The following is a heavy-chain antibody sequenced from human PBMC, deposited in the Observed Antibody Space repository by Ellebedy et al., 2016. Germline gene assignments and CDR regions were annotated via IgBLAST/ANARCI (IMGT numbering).Heavy chain of an antibody. V-gene: IGHV4-4*07. Sequence: SETLSLTCAVSGASITSDYWSWVRQPAGKGLEWIGRVDSSGNTNYNPSLKNRVTMSLDTSKNQFSLKLTSVTAADTGVYYCARGLTPHFEAWGQGALVTVSS. CDR3: ARGLTPHFEA. CDR2: VDSSGNT. J-gene: IGHJ4*02. D-gene: IGHD2-21*01. CDR1: GASITSDY.